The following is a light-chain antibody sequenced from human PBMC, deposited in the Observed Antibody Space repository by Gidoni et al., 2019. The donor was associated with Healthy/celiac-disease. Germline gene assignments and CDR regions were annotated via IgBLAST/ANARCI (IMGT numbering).Light chain of an antibody. J-gene: IGKJ2*01. Sequence: SHGVSSDLAWYQQKPGQAPSLLISGASTRANVIPARFSGSGSGTEFTLTISSLQSGHFAVYCSQEYSNWARGTFGEGTKLEIK. V-gene: IGKV3-15*01. CDR2: GAS. CDR3: QEYSNWARGT. CDR1: HGVSSD.